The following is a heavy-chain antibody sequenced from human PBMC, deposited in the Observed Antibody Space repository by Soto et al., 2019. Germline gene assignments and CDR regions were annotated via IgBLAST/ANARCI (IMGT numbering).Heavy chain of an antibody. V-gene: IGHV3-73*01. CDR2: IRSKANSYAT. D-gene: IGHD5-18*01. J-gene: IGHJ4*02. CDR3: TRPENLRGYSYGY. CDR1: GFTFSGSA. Sequence: EVQLVESGGGLVQPGGSLKLSCAASGFTFSGSAMHWVRQASGKGLEWVGRIRSKANSYATAYAASVKGRFTISRDDSKNTAYLQMNSLKTEDTAVYYCTRPENLRGYSYGYWGQGTLVTVSS.